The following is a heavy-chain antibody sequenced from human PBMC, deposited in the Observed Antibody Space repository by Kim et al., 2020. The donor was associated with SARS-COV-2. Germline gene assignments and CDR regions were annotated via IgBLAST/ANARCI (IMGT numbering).Heavy chain of an antibody. CDR2: INSDGTST. CDR1: GFTFSSYW. D-gene: IGHD6-13*01. CDR3: ARGDGSKKFDY. J-gene: IGHJ4*02. Sequence: GGSLRLSCAASGFTFSSYWMHWVRQVPGKGLVWVSRINSDGTSTNYVDSVKGRFTISRDNAKNTLYLQMNSLRAEDTAVYYCARGDGSKKFDYWGQGTLVTVSS. V-gene: IGHV3-74*01.